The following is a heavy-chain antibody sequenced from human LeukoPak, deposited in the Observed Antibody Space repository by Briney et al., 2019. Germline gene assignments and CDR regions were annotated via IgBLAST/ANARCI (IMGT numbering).Heavy chain of an antibody. Sequence: PGASLRLSCAASGFTFGSYAMSWVRQAPGKGLEWVSAISGSGGSTYYADSVKGRFTISRDNSKNTLYLQMNSLRAEDTAVYYCAKDRRGSYGRGLDYWGQGTLVTVSS. CDR1: GFTFGSYA. CDR3: AKDRRGSYGRGLDY. CDR2: ISGSGGST. D-gene: IGHD1-26*01. J-gene: IGHJ4*02. V-gene: IGHV3-23*01.